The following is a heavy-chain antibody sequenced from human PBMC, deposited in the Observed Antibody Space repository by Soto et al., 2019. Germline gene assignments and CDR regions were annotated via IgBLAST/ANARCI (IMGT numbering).Heavy chain of an antibody. CDR2: INGGSNT. Sequence: PGGSLRLSCAASGFTFSSYAMSWVRQAPGKGLEWVTAINGGSNTHYADSVKGRFTISRDNSKNTLYLQMNSLRAEHTAVYYCAKDKAWSGVYGMDVWGQGTTVTVSS. CDR3: AKDKAWSGVYGMDV. CDR1: GFTFSSYA. J-gene: IGHJ6*02. D-gene: IGHD3-3*01. V-gene: IGHV3-23*01.